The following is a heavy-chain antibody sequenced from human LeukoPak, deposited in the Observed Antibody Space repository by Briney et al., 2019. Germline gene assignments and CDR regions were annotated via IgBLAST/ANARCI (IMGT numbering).Heavy chain of an antibody. CDR1: GGSISSSSYY. Sequence: PSETLSFPCTVSGGSISSSSYYWGWIRQPPGKGLEWIGSIYYSGSTYFNPSLKSRVTISVDTSKNQFSLKLSSVTAADTAVYYCARHGNPRGIAAIDYWGKRALVTVSS. CDR2: IYYSGST. J-gene: IGHJ4*02. CDR3: ARHGNPRGIAAIDY. D-gene: IGHD6-13*01. V-gene: IGHV4-39*01.